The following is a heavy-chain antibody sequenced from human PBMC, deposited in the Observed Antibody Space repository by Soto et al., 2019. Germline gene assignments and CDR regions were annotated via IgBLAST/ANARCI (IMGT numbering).Heavy chain of an antibody. CDR2: AHSSGRT. CDR3: ARDIRGYSRAFDY. J-gene: IGHJ4*02. CDR1: GDSVNSENYY. Sequence: SETLSLTCSVSGDSVNSENYYWTWTRQSPGKRLEWIGYAHSSGRTNYNPSLKSRVTISVDTPMNQFSLKLTSVTAADTALYYCARDIRGYSRAFDYWGQGTLVTVSS. V-gene: IGHV4-61*01. D-gene: IGHD5-18*01.